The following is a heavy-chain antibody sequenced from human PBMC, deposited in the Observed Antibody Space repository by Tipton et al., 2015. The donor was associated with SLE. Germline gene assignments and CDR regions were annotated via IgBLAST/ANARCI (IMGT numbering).Heavy chain of an antibody. Sequence: TLSLTCTVSGDSFRSFHWSWIRQPPGKGLEWIGYIYKRGSSQYNPSLKSRVAISADTSNNQFSLELRSVTAADTAVYYCARHLGVIVAFEVWGQGTVLTVSS. CDR2: IYKRGSS. V-gene: IGHV4-59*01. D-gene: IGHD3-10*01. CDR3: ARHLGVIVAFEV. J-gene: IGHJ3*01. CDR1: GDSFRSFH.